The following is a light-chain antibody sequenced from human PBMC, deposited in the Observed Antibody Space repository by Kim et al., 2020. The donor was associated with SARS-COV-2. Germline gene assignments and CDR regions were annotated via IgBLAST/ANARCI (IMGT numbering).Light chain of an antibody. Sequence: DIQMTQSPSSLSASVGDRVTITCRASQSISSYLNWYQQRPGKAPKLLIYAASSLESGVTSRFSGSGSGTDFTLTISSLQPEDSATYFCQQSYGTSRAFGQGTKVDIK. CDR2: AAS. CDR3: QQSYGTSRA. V-gene: IGKV1-39*01. CDR1: QSISSY. J-gene: IGKJ1*01.